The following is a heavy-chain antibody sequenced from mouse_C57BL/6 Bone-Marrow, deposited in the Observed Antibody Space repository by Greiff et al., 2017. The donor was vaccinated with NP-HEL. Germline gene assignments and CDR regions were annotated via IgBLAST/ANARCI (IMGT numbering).Heavy chain of an antibody. CDR1: GYTFTSYW. V-gene: IGHV1-59*01. CDR2: IDPSDSYT. CDR3: ARWDYEAY. D-gene: IGHD2-4*01. Sequence: VQLQQPGAELVRPGTSVKLSCKASGYTFTSYWMHWVKQRPGQGLEWIGVIDPSDSYTNYNQKFKGKATLTVDTSSSKAYMQLSSLTSEDSAVYYYARWDYEAYWGQGTLVTVSA. J-gene: IGHJ3*01.